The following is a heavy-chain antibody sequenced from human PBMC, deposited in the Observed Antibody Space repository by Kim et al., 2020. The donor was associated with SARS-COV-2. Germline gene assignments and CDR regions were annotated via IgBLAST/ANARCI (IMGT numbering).Heavy chain of an antibody. CDR1: GGSVSSGSYY. Sequence: SETLSLTCTVSGGSVSSGSYYWSWIRQPPGKGLEWIGYIYYSGSTNYNPSLKSRVTISVDTSKNQFSLKLSSVTAADTAVYYCARVKAVTTSGGYFDLWGRGTLVTVSS. V-gene: IGHV4-61*01. D-gene: IGHD4-17*01. J-gene: IGHJ2*01. CDR2: IYYSGST. CDR3: ARVKAVTTSGGYFDL.